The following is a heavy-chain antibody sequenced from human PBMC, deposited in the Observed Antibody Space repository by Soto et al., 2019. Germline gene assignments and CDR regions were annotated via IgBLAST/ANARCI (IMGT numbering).Heavy chain of an antibody. V-gene: IGHV4-30-2*01. CDR2: IYHSVST. D-gene: IGHD3-9*01. J-gene: IGHJ4*02. CDR1: GGSIISGGYS. CDR3: ARGPPIFY. Sequence: SEALSLTCAVSGGSIISGGYSWSLIRQPPGKGLEWIGYIYHSVSTYYNPSLKSRVTISVDRSKNQFSLKLSSVTAADTAVYYCARGPPIFYWGQGTLVTVSS.